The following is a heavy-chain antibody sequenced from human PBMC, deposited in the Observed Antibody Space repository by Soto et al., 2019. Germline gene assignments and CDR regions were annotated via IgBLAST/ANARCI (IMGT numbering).Heavy chain of an antibody. CDR2: INSDGSIT. D-gene: IGHD3-10*01. Sequence: EVQLVESGGGLVQPGGSLRLSCAASEFTFSSYWMHWVRQAPGKGLVWVSRINSDGSITTYADSVKGRFTISRDNAKKQLYLQTDSLRADDTALYYCASYGLAAFDYWGQGTLVTVSS. CDR3: ASYGLAAFDY. CDR1: EFTFSSYW. J-gene: IGHJ4*02. V-gene: IGHV3-74*01.